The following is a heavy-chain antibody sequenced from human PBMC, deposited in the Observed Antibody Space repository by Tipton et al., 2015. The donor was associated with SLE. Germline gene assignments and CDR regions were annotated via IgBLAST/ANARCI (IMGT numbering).Heavy chain of an antibody. CDR3: ARGWTLVAAGTELVHHDAFDI. Sequence: TLSLTCAVYGGSFSGYYWSWIRQPPGKGLEWIGEINHSGSTHYNPSLKSRVTLSVDTSKNQFSLKLSSVTAADTAVYYCARGWTLVAAGTELVHHDAFDIWGQGTMVTVSS. CDR2: INHSGST. V-gene: IGHV4-34*01. J-gene: IGHJ3*02. D-gene: IGHD6-13*01. CDR1: GGSFSGYY.